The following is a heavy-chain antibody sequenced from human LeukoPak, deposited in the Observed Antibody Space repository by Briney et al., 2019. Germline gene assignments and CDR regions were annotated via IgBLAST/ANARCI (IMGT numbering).Heavy chain of an antibody. CDR1: GYTLTELS. CDR2: FDPEDGET. CDR3: ATYCSTSCFDAFDI. Sequence: ASVKLSCKVSGYTLTELSMHWVRQAPGKGLEWMGGFDPEDGETIYAQKSQGRVTMTEDTSTDTAYMELSSLRSEDTAVYYCATYCSTSCFDAFDIWGQGTMVTVSS. V-gene: IGHV1-24*01. J-gene: IGHJ3*02. D-gene: IGHD2-2*01.